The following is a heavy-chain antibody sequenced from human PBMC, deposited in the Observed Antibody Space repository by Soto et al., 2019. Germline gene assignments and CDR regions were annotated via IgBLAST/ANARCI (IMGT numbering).Heavy chain of an antibody. CDR2: IYYSGST. D-gene: IGHD2-15*01. CDR3: ASPYCSGGSCYLFDY. Sequence: QLQLQESGPGLVKPSETLSLTCTVSGGSISSSSYYWGWIRQPPGKGLEWIGSIYYSGSTYYNPSLNSRVTISVDTSKNQFSLKLSSVTAADTAVYYCASPYCSGGSCYLFDYWGQGTLVTVSS. CDR1: GGSISSSSYY. V-gene: IGHV4-39*01. J-gene: IGHJ4*02.